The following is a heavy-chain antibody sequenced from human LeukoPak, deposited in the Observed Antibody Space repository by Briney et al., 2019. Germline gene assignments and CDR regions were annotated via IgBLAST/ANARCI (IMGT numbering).Heavy chain of an antibody. D-gene: IGHD4-23*01. CDR2: INHSGST. Sequence: SETLSLTCAVYGGSFSGYYCSWIRQPPGKGLEWIGEINHSGSTNYNPSLKSRVTISVDRSKNQFSLKLSSVTAADTAVYYCARGNSDDAFDIWGQGTMVTVSS. CDR3: ARGNSDDAFDI. V-gene: IGHV4-34*01. CDR1: GGSFSGYY. J-gene: IGHJ3*02.